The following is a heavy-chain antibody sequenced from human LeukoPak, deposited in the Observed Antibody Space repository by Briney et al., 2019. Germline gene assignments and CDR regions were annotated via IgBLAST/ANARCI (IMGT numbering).Heavy chain of an antibody. CDR3: ARSYDSSGYDDAFDI. CDR1: GFSLSTSGMC. CDR2: IDWDDDK. D-gene: IGHD3-22*01. J-gene: IGHJ3*02. Sequence: SGPTLVNPTQTLTLTCTFSGFSLSTSGMCVSWIRQPPGKALEWLARIDWDDDKYYSTSLKTRLTISKDTSKNQVVLTMTNMDPVDTATYYCARSYDSSGYDDAFDIWGQGTMVTVSS. V-gene: IGHV2-70*11.